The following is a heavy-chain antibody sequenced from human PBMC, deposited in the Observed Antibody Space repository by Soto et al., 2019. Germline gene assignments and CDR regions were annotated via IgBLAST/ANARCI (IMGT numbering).Heavy chain of an antibody. D-gene: IGHD2-15*01. CDR2: IYYSGST. CDR1: GGSISSGGYY. CDR3: ARDGVVVVAATQFYYYYGMDV. Sequence: PSETLSLTCTVSGGSISSGGYYWSWIRRHPGKGLEWIGYIYYSGSTYYNPSLKSRVTISVDTSKNQFSLKLSSVTAADTAVYCCARDGVVVVAATQFYYYYGMDVWGQGTTVTVSS. J-gene: IGHJ6*02. V-gene: IGHV4-31*03.